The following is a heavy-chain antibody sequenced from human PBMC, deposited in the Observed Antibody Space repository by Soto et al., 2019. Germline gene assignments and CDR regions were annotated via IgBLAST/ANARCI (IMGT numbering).Heavy chain of an antibody. CDR1: GFTFSSYW. D-gene: IGHD3-3*01. CDR2: IKQDGSEK. CDR3: ARVPHYDFWSGYYTHYYYYGMDV. J-gene: IGHJ6*02. V-gene: IGHV3-7*01. Sequence: PGGSLRLSCAASGFTFSSYWMSWVRQAPGKGLEWVANIKQDGSEKYYVDSVKGRFTISRDNAKNSLYLQMNSLRAEDTAVYYCARVPHYDFWSGYYTHYYYYGMDVWGQGTTVTVSS.